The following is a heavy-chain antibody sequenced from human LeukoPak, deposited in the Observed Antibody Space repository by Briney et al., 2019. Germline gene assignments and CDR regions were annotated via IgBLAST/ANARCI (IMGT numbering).Heavy chain of an antibody. Sequence: ASVKVSCKVSGYTLTELSMHWVRQAPGKGLEWMGGFDPEDGETIYAQKFQGRVTMTEDTSTDTAYMELSSLRSEDTAVYYCATGGSAASLMDVWGQGTTATVSS. D-gene: IGHD1-26*01. CDR2: FDPEDGET. J-gene: IGHJ6*02. CDR3: ATGGSAASLMDV. CDR1: GYTLTELS. V-gene: IGHV1-24*01.